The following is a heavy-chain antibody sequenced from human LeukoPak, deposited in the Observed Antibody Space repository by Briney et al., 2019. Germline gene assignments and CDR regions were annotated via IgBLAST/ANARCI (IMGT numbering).Heavy chain of an antibody. J-gene: IGHJ3*02. CDR3: AEVRWFGELSTPDAFDM. Sequence: GGSLRLSCVASGHKFSTYGMHWVRQAPGMGLEWVALKSYGGDTEYYADSVKGRFTISRDNSKNTLYLEMNSLRPEDTAVYYCAEVRWFGELSTPDAFDMWGQGTLVTVSS. D-gene: IGHD3-10*01. V-gene: IGHV3-30*18. CDR1: GHKFSTYG. CDR2: KSYGGDTE.